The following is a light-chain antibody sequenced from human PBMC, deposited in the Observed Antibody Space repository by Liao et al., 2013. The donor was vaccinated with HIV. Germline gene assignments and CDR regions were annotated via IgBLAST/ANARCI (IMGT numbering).Light chain of an antibody. CDR2: YDH. Sequence: SYELTQPPSVSVAPGKMARITCGGNNIGSENVHWYQQKAGQAPVLVIYYDHVRPSRIPERFSGSNSGNTATLTISRVEAGDEADYYCQVWDSTSDHPGYVFGTGTKVTVL. J-gene: IGLJ1*01. CDR3: QVWDSTSDHPGYV. V-gene: IGLV3-21*01. CDR1: NIGSEN.